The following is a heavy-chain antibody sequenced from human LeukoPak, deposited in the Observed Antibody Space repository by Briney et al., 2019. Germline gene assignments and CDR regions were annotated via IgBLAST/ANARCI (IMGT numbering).Heavy chain of an antibody. CDR1: GGSISSYY. Sequence: SETLSLTCTVSGGSISSYYWSWIRQPPGKGLEWIGYIYYSGSTNHNPSLKSRVTISVDTSKNQFSLKLRSVTAADTAVYYCASMRVSGIAAAGYYFDYWGQGTLVTVSS. D-gene: IGHD6-13*01. V-gene: IGHV4-59*01. CDR3: ASMRVSGIAAAGYYFDY. J-gene: IGHJ4*02. CDR2: IYYSGST.